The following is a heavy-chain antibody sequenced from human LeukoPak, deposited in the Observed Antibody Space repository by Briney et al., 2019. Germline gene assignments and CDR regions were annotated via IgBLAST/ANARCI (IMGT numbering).Heavy chain of an antibody. V-gene: IGHV5-51*01. D-gene: IGHD2-21*02. Sequence: GESLKISCQGSVYNFYKFWIAWVRQRPGQGLEWMGIIFAGDSETRYSPAFEGQVSMSVDESSSTAHLEWNSLKASDSAMYYCARVTVPLGCDGMDVWGRGTKVIVSS. CDR2: IFAGDSET. J-gene: IGHJ6*02. CDR1: VYNFYKFW. CDR3: ARVTVPLGCDGMDV.